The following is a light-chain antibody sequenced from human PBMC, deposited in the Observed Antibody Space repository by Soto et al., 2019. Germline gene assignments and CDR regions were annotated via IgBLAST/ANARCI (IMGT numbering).Light chain of an antibody. Sequence: QSVLTQPASVSGSPGQSITISCTGISSDIGDYDYVSWYQHLPGKAPKLLIFDVTHRPSGVSDRFSGSKSGNTASLTISGVRPEDEADYYCCSYTDIALDVVFGGGTKVTVL. CDR1: SSDIGDYDY. J-gene: IGLJ2*01. CDR3: CSYTDIALDVV. V-gene: IGLV2-14*01. CDR2: DVT.